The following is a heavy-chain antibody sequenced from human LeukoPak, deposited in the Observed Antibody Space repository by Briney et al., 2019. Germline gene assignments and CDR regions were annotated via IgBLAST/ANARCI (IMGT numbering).Heavy chain of an antibody. CDR3: ASHYGSGSCYSPFDY. J-gene: IGHJ4*02. CDR2: IYYSGST. D-gene: IGHD3-10*01. Sequence: SDTLSLPCTLSGLSLSSSSYYWGWLRQPPGKGLEWIGSIYYSGSTNYNPSLKSRVPISLDTSKNQFSLKLNSVTAADTAVDYCASHYGSGSCYSPFDYWGQGTLVTVSS. CDR1: GLSLSSSSYY. V-gene: IGHV4-39*07.